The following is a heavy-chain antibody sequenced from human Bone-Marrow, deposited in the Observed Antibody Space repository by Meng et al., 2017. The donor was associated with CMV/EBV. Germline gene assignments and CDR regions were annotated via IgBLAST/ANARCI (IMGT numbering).Heavy chain of an antibody. J-gene: IGHJ5*02. CDR1: GYTFTGYY. D-gene: IGHD6-13*01. CDR3: ARGATGYSSLDWFDP. CDR2: INPNSGGT. V-gene: IGHV1-2*02. Sequence: ASVKVSCKASGYTFTGYYMHWVRQAPGQGREWKGWINPNSGGTNYAQKFQGRVTMTRDTSIRTAYMELSRLRSADTAVYYWARGATGYSSLDWFDPWGQGTLVTVSS.